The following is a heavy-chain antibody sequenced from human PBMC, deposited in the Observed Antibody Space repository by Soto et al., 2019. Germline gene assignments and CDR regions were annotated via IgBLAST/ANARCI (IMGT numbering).Heavy chain of an antibody. J-gene: IGHJ4*02. CDR3: ARDAVVDYYDSSGYAPYYFDY. Sequence: SETLSLTCTVSGGSISSYYWSWIRQPPGKGLEWIGYIYYSGSTNYNPSLKSRVTISVDTSKNQFSLKLSSVTAADTAVYYCARDAVVDYYDSSGYAPYYFDYWGQGTLVTVSS. D-gene: IGHD3-22*01. V-gene: IGHV4-59*01. CDR2: IYYSGST. CDR1: GGSISSYY.